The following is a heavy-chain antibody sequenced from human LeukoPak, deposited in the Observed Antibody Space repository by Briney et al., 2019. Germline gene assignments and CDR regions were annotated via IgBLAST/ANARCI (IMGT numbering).Heavy chain of an antibody. Sequence: PGGSLRLSCAASGFTFRNFVMRWVRQAPGKGLEWVAGISLSGDSTYAADSVKGRFTISRDNSKNTLSLQMNSLRAEDTAVYYCAKDPGYGDYGDWYFDFWGRGTLVTVSS. CDR2: ISLSGDST. CDR3: AKDPGYGDYGDWYFDF. D-gene: IGHD4-17*01. V-gene: IGHV3-23*01. J-gene: IGHJ2*01. CDR1: GFTFRNFV.